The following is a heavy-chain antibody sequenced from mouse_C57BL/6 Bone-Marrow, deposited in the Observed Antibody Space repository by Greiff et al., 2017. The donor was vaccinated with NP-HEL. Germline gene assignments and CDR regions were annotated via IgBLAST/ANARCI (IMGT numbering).Heavy chain of an antibody. D-gene: IGHD2-1*01. CDR1: GFTFTDYY. Sequence: EVKLMESGGGLVQPGGSLSLSCAASGFTFTDYYMSWVRQPPGKALEWLGFIRNKANGYTTEYSASVKGRFTISRDNSQSILYLQMNALRAEDSATYYCARSGGNYVYAMDYWGQGTSVTVSS. CDR3: ARSGGNYVYAMDY. V-gene: IGHV7-3*01. CDR2: IRNKANGYTT. J-gene: IGHJ4*01.